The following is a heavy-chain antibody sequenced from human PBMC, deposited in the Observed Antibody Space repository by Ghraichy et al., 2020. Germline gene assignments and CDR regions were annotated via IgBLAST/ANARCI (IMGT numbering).Heavy chain of an antibody. CDR2: INHSGST. D-gene: IGHD2-21*01. J-gene: IGHJ4*02. CDR3: ASTYCGGDCYRDFDY. Sequence: SETLSLTCAVYGGSFSGYYWSWIRQPPGKGLEWIGEINHSGSTNYNPSLKSRVTISVDTSKNQFSLKLSSVTAADTAVYYCASTYCGGDCYRDFDYWGQGTLVTVSS. CDR1: GGSFSGYY. V-gene: IGHV4-34*01.